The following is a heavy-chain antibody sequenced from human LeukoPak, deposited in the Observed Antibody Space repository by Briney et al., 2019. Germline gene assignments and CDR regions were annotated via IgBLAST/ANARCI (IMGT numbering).Heavy chain of an antibody. CDR2: IYYSGST. J-gene: IGHJ4*02. Sequence: SETLSLTCTVSGGSISGYYWSWIRQPPGKGLEWIGYIYYSGSTNYNPSLKSRVTISVDTSKNQFSLKLSSVTAADTAVYYCARGQGELEPNDYWGQGTLVTVSS. CDR1: GGSISGYY. CDR3: ARGQGELEPNDY. D-gene: IGHD1-1*01. V-gene: IGHV4-59*01.